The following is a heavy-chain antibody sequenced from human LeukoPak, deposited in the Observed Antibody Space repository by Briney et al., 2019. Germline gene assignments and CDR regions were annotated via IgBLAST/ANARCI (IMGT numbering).Heavy chain of an antibody. D-gene: IGHD1-14*01. V-gene: IGHV1-2*02. J-gene: IGHJ6*02. CDR1: PYTYTHYY. CDR3: ARVPISRGITPSYYAMDV. CDR2: INLNRSGT. Sequence: SVTDALKASPYTYTHYYCHLLRQTPVHGRAWLGCINLNRSGTNYAQKFQGRVTIIMDTYISTAYMDLSRLRSDDTAVYYGARVPISRGITPSYYAMDVWGQGTTVTVSS.